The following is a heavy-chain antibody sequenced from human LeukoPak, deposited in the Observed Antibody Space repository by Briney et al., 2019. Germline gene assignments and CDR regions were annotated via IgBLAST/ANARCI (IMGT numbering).Heavy chain of an antibody. Sequence: GGSLRLSCAASEFTFSLYAMHWVRQAPGKGLEWVAGLSFDGSKTYYADSVRGRFTISRDNSKNTLYLHMDNLRTEDTAVYYCARDECTSCSSHYFYGMDVWGQGTTVTVSS. CDR1: EFTFSLYA. D-gene: IGHD2-2*01. V-gene: IGHV3-30*04. CDR2: LSFDGSKT. CDR3: ARDECTSCSSHYFYGMDV. J-gene: IGHJ6*02.